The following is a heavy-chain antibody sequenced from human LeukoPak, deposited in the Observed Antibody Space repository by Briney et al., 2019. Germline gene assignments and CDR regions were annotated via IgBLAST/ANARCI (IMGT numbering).Heavy chain of an antibody. CDR1: GDSINSLDL. Sequence: SETLSLTCTVSGDSINSLDLWSWVRQPPGKGLEWIGEMYLGGTTHSNPSVKSRVTISIDKSKNQFFLNLSSVTAADTAVYYCAGLVGRYSSGLYYYYFDYWGQGSLVTVSS. CDR3: AGLVGRYSSGLYYYYFDY. V-gene: IGHV4-4*02. J-gene: IGHJ4*02. CDR2: MYLGGTT. D-gene: IGHD3-22*01.